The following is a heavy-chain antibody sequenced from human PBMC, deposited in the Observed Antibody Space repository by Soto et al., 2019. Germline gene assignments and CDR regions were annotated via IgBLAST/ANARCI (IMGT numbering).Heavy chain of an antibody. J-gene: IGHJ6*02. CDR2: INHSGST. Sequence: PSETLSLTCAGYGGSFSGYYWSWIRQPPGKGLEWIGEINHSGSTNYNPSLKSRVTISVDTSKNQFSLKLSSVTAADTAVYYCARGGKYYYDSSGYYVYYYGMDVWGQGTTVTVSS. D-gene: IGHD3-22*01. CDR1: GGSFSGYY. V-gene: IGHV4-34*01. CDR3: ARGGKYYYDSSGYYVYYYGMDV.